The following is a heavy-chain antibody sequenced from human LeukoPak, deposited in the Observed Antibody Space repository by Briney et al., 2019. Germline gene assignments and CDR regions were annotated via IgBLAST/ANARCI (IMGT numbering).Heavy chain of an antibody. CDR2: IKEDGSDE. D-gene: IGHD3/OR15-3a*01. V-gene: IGHV3-7*01. J-gene: IGHJ4*02. Sequence: GGSLRLSCAASGFTFSRYWVSWVRQAPGKGLEWVANIKEDGSDENFVDSVKGRFTISRDNAKNSVYLQTNSLRVEDSAVYYCADDDFSGYHYWGQGTLVTVSS. CDR3: ADDDFSGYHY. CDR1: GFTFSRYW.